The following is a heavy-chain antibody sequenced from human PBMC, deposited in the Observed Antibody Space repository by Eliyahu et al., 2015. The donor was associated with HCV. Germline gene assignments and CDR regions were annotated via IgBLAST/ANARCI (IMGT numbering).Heavy chain of an antibody. J-gene: IGHJ1*01. Sequence: QVQLVESGGGVVQPGRSLRLSCTASGFTFSRYGMPWVRQAPGKGLGWVAVTSHDGSKKYYGDSVEGRFIISRDNSKNTLFLQMNSLGDEDTAVYYCAREFETGGYSYLFPTWGQGTLVIVSS. CDR3: AREFETGGYSYLFPT. D-gene: IGHD5-18*01. CDR2: TSHDGSKK. CDR1: GFTFSRYG. V-gene: IGHV3-30*03.